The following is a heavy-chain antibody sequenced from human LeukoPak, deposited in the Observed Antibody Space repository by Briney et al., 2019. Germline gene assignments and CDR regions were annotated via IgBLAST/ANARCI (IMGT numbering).Heavy chain of an antibody. J-gene: IGHJ4*02. CDR3: ARRPPTNWGLDY. Sequence: PGGSLRLSCAASGFAFSSYGMHWVRQAPGKGLEWVAFIRYDGSNKYYADSVKGRFTISRDNSKNTLYLQMNSLRAEDTAAYYCARRPPTNWGLDYWGQGTLVTVSS. V-gene: IGHV3-30*02. CDR1: GFAFSSYG. D-gene: IGHD7-27*01. CDR2: IRYDGSNK.